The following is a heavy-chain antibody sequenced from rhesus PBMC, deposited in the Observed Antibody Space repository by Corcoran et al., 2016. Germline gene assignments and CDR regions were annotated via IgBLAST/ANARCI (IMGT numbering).Heavy chain of an antibody. V-gene: IGHV4-93*02. J-gene: IGHJ4*01. Sequence: RQSPVKGLEWIGGIYGSGGSTEYNPSLKSRVTISIDTSKNQFSLKLSSVTAADTAVYYCARRSRQRLLYWGQGVLVTVSS. CDR2: IYGSGGST. D-gene: IGHD2-15*01. CDR3: ARRSRQRLLY.